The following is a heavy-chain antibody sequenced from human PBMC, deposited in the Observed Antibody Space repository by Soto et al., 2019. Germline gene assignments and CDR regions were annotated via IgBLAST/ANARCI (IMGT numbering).Heavy chain of an antibody. J-gene: IGHJ4*02. CDR3: ARVGLGFGEFSFDF. Sequence: XSVKGACTAAGYPLTSHHLHWGRRAPGQGLEWMGIINPSGGRTAYAQKFQGRISMTRDTSTSTVYMELSSLRSEDTAVYYCARVGLGFGEFSFDFWGQGTLVTVSS. CDR2: INPSGGRT. CDR1: GYPLTSHH. D-gene: IGHD3-10*01. V-gene: IGHV1-46*01.